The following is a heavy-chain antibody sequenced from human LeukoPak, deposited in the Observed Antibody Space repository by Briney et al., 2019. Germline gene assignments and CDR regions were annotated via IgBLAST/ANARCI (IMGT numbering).Heavy chain of an antibody. J-gene: IGHJ4*02. Sequence: ASVRVSCKASGYTFSNYVINWVRQAPGQGLESMGWISGRNGHTNYAQRFHDRITMTTDTSTNTAYMDLRSLRSDDTAIYYCAREKLWFGDFSFDSWGLGTLVTVSS. CDR1: GYTFSNYV. V-gene: IGHV1-18*01. CDR2: ISGRNGHT. D-gene: IGHD3-10*01. CDR3: AREKLWFGDFSFDS.